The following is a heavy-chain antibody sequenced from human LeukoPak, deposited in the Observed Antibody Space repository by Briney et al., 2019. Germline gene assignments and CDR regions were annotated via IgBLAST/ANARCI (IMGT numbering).Heavy chain of an antibody. CDR3: GSTPSERRGYYFDS. Sequence: GRSLRLSCAASGFTFSSYAMHWVRQAPGKGLEWVAVISYDGSNKYYADSVKGRFTISRDNSKNTLYLQMNSLRAEDTAVYYGGSTPSERRGYYFDSGGKEPLATVPS. V-gene: IGHV3-30*04. D-gene: IGHD3-16*01. J-gene: IGHJ4*02. CDR2: ISYDGSNK. CDR1: GFTFSSYA.